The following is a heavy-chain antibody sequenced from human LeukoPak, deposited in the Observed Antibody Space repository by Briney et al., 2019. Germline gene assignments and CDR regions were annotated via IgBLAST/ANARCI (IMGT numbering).Heavy chain of an antibody. V-gene: IGHV1-18*01. CDR3: ARDAGFDYGDF. J-gene: IGHJ4*02. CDR1: GYTFFSYG. Sequence: GASMTVSCKTSGYTFFSYGVSWVRQAPGHGLEWMGWISGSTDNIKYGQKFQGRVTFTTDTSTSTAYMELRNLRSDDTAVYFCARDAGFDYGDFWGQGTLVTVSS. CDR2: ISGSTDNI.